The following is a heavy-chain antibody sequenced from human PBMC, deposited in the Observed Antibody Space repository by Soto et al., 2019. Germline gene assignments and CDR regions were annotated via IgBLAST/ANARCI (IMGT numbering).Heavy chain of an antibody. CDR2: IWYDGSNK. CDR1: GCTFSSYG. V-gene: IGHV3-33*01. D-gene: IGHD3-3*01. J-gene: IGHJ5*02. CDR3: ARDLHYDFWGGSLTHPTNCFDP. Sequence: QVQLVESGGGVVQPGRSLRLSCAASGCTFSSYGMHWVRQAPGKGLEWVAVIWYDGSNKYYADSVKGRFTISRDNSKNTLDLQMNSLRAEDTAVYYCARDLHYDFWGGSLTHPTNCFDPWCQGTLVTVSS.